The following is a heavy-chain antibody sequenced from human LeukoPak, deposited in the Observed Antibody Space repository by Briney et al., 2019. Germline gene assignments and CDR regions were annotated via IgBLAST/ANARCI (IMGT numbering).Heavy chain of an antibody. CDR3: ARVAIAAAGTGYYYYYYYMDV. CDR2: IYSGGST. J-gene: IGHJ6*03. D-gene: IGHD6-13*01. CDR1: GFTVSSNY. Sequence: LAGGSLRLSCAASGFTVSSNYMSWVRQAPGKGLEWVSVIYSGGSTYYADSVKGRFTISRDNAKNTLYLQMNSLRAEDTAVYYCARVAIAAAGTGYYYYYYYMDVWGKGTTVTISS. V-gene: IGHV3-53*01.